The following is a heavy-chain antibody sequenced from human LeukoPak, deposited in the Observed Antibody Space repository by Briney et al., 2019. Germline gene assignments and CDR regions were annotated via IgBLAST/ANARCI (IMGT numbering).Heavy chain of an antibody. CDR3: ARDFDDYGDYAGFDY. V-gene: IGHV3-21*01. CDR1: GFTFSSYS. J-gene: IGHJ4*02. CDR2: ISSSSYI. Sequence: GGSLRLSCAASGFTFSSYSMNWVRQAPGKGLEWVSSISSSSYIYYADSVKGRFTISRDNAKNSLYLQMNSLRAEDTAVYYCARDFDDYGDYAGFDYWGQGTLVTVSS. D-gene: IGHD4-17*01.